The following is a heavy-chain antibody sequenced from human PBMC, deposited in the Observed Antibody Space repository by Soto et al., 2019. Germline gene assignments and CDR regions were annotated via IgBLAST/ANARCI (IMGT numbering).Heavy chain of an antibody. D-gene: IGHD2-2*01. CDR1: GFTFSAYS. V-gene: IGHV3-21*01. CDR3: VRDKLLYQPESLDV. CDR2: ISLGGSYI. J-gene: IGHJ6*02. Sequence: GGSLRLSCAASGFTFSAYSMNWVRQAPGKGLEWVASISLGGSYIYYADSVKGRFTISRDNAENSLFLQMNSLRVEDTAIYYCVRDKLLYQPESLDVWGQGTTVTVSS.